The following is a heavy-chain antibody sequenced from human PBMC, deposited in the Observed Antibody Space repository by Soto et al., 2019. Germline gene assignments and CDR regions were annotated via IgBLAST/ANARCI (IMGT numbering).Heavy chain of an antibody. Sequence: GGSLRLSCAASGFTFSSYSMNWVRQAPGKGLEWVSYISSSSSTIYYADSVKGRFTISRDNAKNSLYLQMNSLRDEDTAVYYCARRAKRWLLLHHDAFDIWGQGTMVTVSS. J-gene: IGHJ3*02. CDR1: GFTFSSYS. D-gene: IGHD2-21*02. CDR2: ISSSSSTI. CDR3: ARRAKRWLLLHHDAFDI. V-gene: IGHV3-48*02.